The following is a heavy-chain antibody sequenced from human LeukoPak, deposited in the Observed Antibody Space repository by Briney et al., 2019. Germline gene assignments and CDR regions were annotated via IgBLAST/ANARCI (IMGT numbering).Heavy chain of an antibody. CDR2: ITSGGAP. D-gene: IGHD4-17*01. J-gene: IGHJ3*01. CDR1: GFTFSAYA. Sequence: PGGSLRLSCAASGFTFSAYAVMWVRQAPGQGLEGVSAITSGGAPRYADSVKGRFTISRDNSKNMLYLQMNSLRAGDTARYFCARDPNGDYIGAFEFWGQGTGVTVSS. V-gene: IGHV3-23*01. CDR3: ARDPNGDYIGAFEF.